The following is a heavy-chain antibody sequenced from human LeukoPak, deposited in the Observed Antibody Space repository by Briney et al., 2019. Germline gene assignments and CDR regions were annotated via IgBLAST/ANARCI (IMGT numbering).Heavy chain of an antibody. Sequence: SETLPLTCTVSGGSISSDYWSWVREPPGRGLEWIGYIHYSGSPNYSPSLKSRVTISVDTSKNQFSLRLRSVTAADTAVYYCVRERAASGTYYYNMDVWGQGTTVTVSS. CDR2: IHYSGSP. CDR1: GGSISSDY. CDR3: VRERAASGTYYYNMDV. D-gene: IGHD6-13*01. J-gene: IGHJ6*02. V-gene: IGHV4-59*01.